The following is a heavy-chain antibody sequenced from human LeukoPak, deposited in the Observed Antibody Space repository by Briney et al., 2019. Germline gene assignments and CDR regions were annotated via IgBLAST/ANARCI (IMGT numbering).Heavy chain of an antibody. J-gene: IGHJ6*03. CDR1: GFTFSSYW. CDR2: IKQDGSEK. Sequence: PGGSLRLSCAASGFTFSSYWMSWVRQAPGKGLEWVANIKQDGSEKYYVDSVKGRFTISTDNAKNSLYLQMNSLRAEDTAVYYCARVGYCSGGSCYLYYYYCMDVWGKGTTVTVSS. D-gene: IGHD2-15*01. V-gene: IGHV3-7*01. CDR3: ARVGYCSGGSCYLYYYYCMDV.